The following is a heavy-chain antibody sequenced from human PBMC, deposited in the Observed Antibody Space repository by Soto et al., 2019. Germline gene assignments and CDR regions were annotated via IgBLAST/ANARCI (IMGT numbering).Heavy chain of an antibody. CDR2: IYYSGST. J-gene: IGHJ6*03. V-gene: IGHV4-31*03. CDR1: GGSISSGGYY. Sequence: PSETLSLTCTVSGGSISSGGYYWSWIRQHPGKGLEWIGYIYYSGSTYYNPSLKSRVTISVDTSKNQFSLKLSSVTAADTAVYYCARDVLGYCSGGSRYSNYYYYYMDVWGKGTTVTVSS. CDR3: ARDVLGYCSGGSRYSNYYYYYMDV. D-gene: IGHD2-15*01.